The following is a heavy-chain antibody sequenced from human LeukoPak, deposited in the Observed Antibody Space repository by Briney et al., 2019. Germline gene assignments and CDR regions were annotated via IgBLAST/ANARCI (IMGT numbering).Heavy chain of an antibody. CDR2: ISSSSSYI. CDR3: ARVIMARGFGELYYYYGMDV. Sequence: GGSLRLSCAASGFTFSSYSMNWVRQAPGKGLEWVASISSSSSYIYYADSVRGRFTISRDNAKNSLYLQMNSLRAEDTAVYYCARVIMARGFGELYYYYGMDVWGQGTTVTVSS. CDR1: GFTFSSYS. V-gene: IGHV3-21*01. J-gene: IGHJ6*02. D-gene: IGHD3-10*01.